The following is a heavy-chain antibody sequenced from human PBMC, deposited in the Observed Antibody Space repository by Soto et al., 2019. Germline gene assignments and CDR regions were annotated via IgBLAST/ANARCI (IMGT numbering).Heavy chain of an antibody. V-gene: IGHV1-69*06. D-gene: IGHD3-10*01. J-gene: IGHJ4*02. Sequence: QVQLVQSGAEVKKPGSSVKVSCKTSGGTIRTYVISWVRQAPGQGLEWMGGIIPIFGTPNYAQNFQGRVTITADKTTNTAYMELSSRRSEDTAVYYWAREPQDGSGSDFDYGGQGSLVTVSS. CDR1: GGTIRTYV. CDR2: IIPIFGTP. CDR3: AREPQDGSGSDFDY.